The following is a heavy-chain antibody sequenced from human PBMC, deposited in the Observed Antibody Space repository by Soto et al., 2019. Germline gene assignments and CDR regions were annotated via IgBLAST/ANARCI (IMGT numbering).Heavy chain of an antibody. V-gene: IGHV1-46*03. CDR2: INPSGGST. CDR3: TRLSQISGFYDY. J-gene: IGHJ4*02. CDR1: GYSFTTYY. D-gene: IGHD3-22*01. Sequence: GASVKVSCKASGYSFTTYYIHWVRQAPGQGLEWMGIINPSGGSTSYAQKFQGRVTLTRDTSTSTVYMELSSLRSEDTAVYYCTRLSQISGFYDYWGQGTLVTVSS.